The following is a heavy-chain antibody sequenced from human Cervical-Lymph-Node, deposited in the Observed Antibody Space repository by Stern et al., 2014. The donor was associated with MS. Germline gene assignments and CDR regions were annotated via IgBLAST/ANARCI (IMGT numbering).Heavy chain of an antibody. V-gene: IGHV5-51*01. D-gene: IGHD4-17*01. CDR3: ARDYGDYAFDY. J-gene: IGHJ4*02. CDR1: GYSFTANW. Sequence: VQLVQSGAEVKKPGESLKISCKGSGYSFTANWIAWVRQMLGKGLEWMGISYPVDSDTRYSPSFQGQVPISADKSISTAYLQWSSLKASDTAMYYCARDYGDYAFDYWGQGTLVTVSS. CDR2: SYPVDSDT.